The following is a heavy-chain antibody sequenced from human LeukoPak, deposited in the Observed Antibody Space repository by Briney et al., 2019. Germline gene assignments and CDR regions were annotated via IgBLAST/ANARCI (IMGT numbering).Heavy chain of an antibody. Sequence: GESLKISCRGSGNRFSEYWIGWVRQIPGKGLEWIGNIYPGDSDTRYSQSFQGQVTISADKSISTAYLQWSSLKASDTGIYYCARRPGVISHIDSWGQGTLVTVSS. CDR2: IYPGDSDT. D-gene: IGHD3-10*01. V-gene: IGHV5-51*01. CDR3: ARRPGVISHIDS. J-gene: IGHJ4*02. CDR1: GNRFSEYW.